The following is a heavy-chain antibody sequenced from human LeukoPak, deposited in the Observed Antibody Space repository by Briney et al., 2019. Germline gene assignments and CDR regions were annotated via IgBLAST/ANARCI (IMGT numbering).Heavy chain of an antibody. CDR3: ATTGTNRYYYYYMDV. Sequence: ASVKVSCKVSGYTLTELSMHWVRQAPGKGLEWMGGFDPEDGETIYAQKFQGRVSMTEDTSTDTAYMELSSLRLEDTAVYCCATTGTNRYYYYYMDVWGKGTTVTVSS. V-gene: IGHV1-24*01. D-gene: IGHD1-1*01. J-gene: IGHJ6*03. CDR1: GYTLTELS. CDR2: FDPEDGET.